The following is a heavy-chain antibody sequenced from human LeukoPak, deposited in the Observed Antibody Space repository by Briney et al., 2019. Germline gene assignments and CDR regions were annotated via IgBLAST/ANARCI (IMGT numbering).Heavy chain of an antibody. V-gene: IGHV4-4*02. J-gene: IGHJ4*02. CDR2: IYHSGST. Sequence: SETLSLTCAVSGGSVTSSNWWSWVRQPPGKGLEWIGEIYHSGSTNYNPSLKSRVTISVDTSKNQFSLQLNSVTPEDTAVYYCARDPWGFSFEYWGQGTLVTVSS. CDR3: ARDPWGFSFEY. CDR1: GGSVTSSNW. D-gene: IGHD7-27*01.